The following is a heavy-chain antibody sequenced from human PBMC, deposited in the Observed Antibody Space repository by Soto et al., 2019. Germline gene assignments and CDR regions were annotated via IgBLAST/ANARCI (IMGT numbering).Heavy chain of an antibody. CDR3: ARGRFRRTWFDP. CDR1: GYTFTNYD. J-gene: IGHJ5*02. V-gene: IGHV1-8*01. CDR2: MNPDSGNT. D-gene: IGHD3-16*01. Sequence: QVQLVQSGAEVKKPEASVTVSCKASGYTFTNYDIHWVRQATGQGLEWMGWMNPDSGNTGQSKQFQGRVTMTRDTSISTAYMEMSSLRSEDTAVYYCARGRFRRTWFDPWGQGTLVTVSS.